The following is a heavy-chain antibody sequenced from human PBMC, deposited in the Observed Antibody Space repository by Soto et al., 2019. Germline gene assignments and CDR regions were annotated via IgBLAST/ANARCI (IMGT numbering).Heavy chain of an antibody. Sequence: TSETLSLTCAVSGVSISSHSWSWIRQPPGEGLEWIGHVYYSGSTNYNPSLKSRVTISVDTFKNQFSLRLTSVTAADTAVYYCARHGVGTARLGFFELDYWGQGIMVTVSS. J-gene: IGHJ4*02. CDR3: ARHGVGTARLGFFELDY. CDR1: GVSISSHS. V-gene: IGHV4-59*08. CDR2: VYYSGST. D-gene: IGHD2-21*02.